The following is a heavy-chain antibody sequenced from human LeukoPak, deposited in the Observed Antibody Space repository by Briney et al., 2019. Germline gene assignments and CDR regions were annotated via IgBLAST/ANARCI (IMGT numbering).Heavy chain of an antibody. V-gene: IGHV4-59*01. CDR2: IFYTGGT. CDR1: GGSISTYY. J-gene: IGHJ4*02. CDR3: ARDRGFGEPFDY. Sequence: PSETLSLTCAVSGGSISTYYCAWIRQPPGKGLEWIGYIFYTGGTNYNPSLKSRVTISVDTSKNQFSLKLGSVTAADTAVYYCARDRGFGEPFDYWGQGTLVTVSS. D-gene: IGHD3-10*01.